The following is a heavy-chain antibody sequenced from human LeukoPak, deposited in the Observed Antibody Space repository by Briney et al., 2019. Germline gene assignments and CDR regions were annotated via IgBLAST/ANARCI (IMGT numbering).Heavy chain of an antibody. CDR3: AGEVTTGIASAGRVDY. Sequence: SETLSLTCTVSGGSISSYYWSWIRQPAGKGLEWIGRIYTSGSTNYNPSLKSRVTMSVDTSKNQFSLKLSSVTAADAAVYYCAGEVTTGIASAGRVDYWGQGTLVTVSA. J-gene: IGHJ4*02. CDR1: GGSISSYY. CDR2: IYTSGST. D-gene: IGHD6-13*01. V-gene: IGHV4-4*07.